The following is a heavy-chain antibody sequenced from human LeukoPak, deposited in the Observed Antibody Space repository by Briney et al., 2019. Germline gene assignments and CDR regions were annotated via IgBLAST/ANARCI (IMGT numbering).Heavy chain of an antibody. J-gene: IGHJ4*02. D-gene: IGHD6-19*01. Sequence: SETLSLTCAVSGGSISSNWWSWVRQPPGKGLEWIGEIYHSGFTNYNASLKSRVTISVDKPKNQFSLELRSVTAADTAAYFCATGDNKQWPVWGQGTLVTVSS. V-gene: IGHV4-4*02. CDR2: IYHSGFT. CDR3: ATGDNKQWPV. CDR1: GGSISSNW.